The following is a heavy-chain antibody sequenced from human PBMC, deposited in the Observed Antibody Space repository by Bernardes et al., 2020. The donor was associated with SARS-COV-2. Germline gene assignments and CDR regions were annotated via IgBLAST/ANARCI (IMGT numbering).Heavy chain of an antibody. CDR3: ARGELVDPTHLDY. V-gene: IGHV3-30*01. Sequence: GGSLRLSCAASGFTFSSYAMHWVRQAPGKGLEWVAVISYDGSNKYYADSVKGRFTISRDNSKNTLYLQMNSLRAEDTAVYYCARGELVDPTHLDYWGQGTLVTVSS. CDR1: GFTFSSYA. J-gene: IGHJ4*02. D-gene: IGHD6-6*01. CDR2: ISYDGSNK.